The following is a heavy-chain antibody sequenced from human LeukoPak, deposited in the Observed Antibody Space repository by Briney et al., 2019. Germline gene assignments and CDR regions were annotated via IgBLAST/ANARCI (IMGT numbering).Heavy chain of an antibody. CDR3: AILSKDTVTTWGLLPPMKERYYYGMDV. Sequence: PGGSLRLSCAASGFSFSDYYMSWIRQAPGKGLEWVSYISGSGNTIYYADSVEGRFTISRDNARNSMYLQMNSLRAEDTAVYYCAILSKDTVTTWGLLPPMKERYYYGMDVWGQGTTVTVSS. CDR2: ISGSGNTI. D-gene: IGHD4-17*01. J-gene: IGHJ6*02. V-gene: IGHV3-11*01. CDR1: GFSFSDYY.